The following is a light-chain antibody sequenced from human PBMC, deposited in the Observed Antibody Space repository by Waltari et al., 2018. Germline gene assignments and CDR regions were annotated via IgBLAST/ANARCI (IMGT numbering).Light chain of an antibody. CDR3: SSYTSSSTLVV. V-gene: IGLV2-14*01. J-gene: IGLJ2*01. Sequence: QSAPTQPASVSGSPGQSITISCTGTSSDVGGYNYVSWYQQHPGKAPKLMIYEVSNRPSGFSNRFSGSKSGNTASLTISGLQAEDEADYYCSSYTSSSTLVVFGGGTKLTVL. CDR2: EVS. CDR1: SSDVGGYNY.